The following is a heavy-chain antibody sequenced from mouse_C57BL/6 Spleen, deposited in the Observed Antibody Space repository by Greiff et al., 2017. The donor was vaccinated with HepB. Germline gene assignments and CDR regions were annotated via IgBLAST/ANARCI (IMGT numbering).Heavy chain of an antibody. CDR2: IDPSDSYT. J-gene: IGHJ2*01. V-gene: IGHV1-50*01. CDR3: ARWGGNFDY. CDR1: GYTFTSYW. Sequence: QVQLKQSGAELVKPGASVKLSCKASGYTFTSYWMQWVKQRPGQGLEWIGEIDPSDSYTNYNQKFKGKATLTVDTSSSTAYMQLSSLTSEDSAVYYCARWGGNFDYWGQGTTLTVSS.